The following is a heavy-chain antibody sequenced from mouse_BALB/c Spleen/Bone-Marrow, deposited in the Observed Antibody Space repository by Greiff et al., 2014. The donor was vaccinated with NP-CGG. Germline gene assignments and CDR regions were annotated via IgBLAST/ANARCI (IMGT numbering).Heavy chain of an antibody. J-gene: IGHJ4*01. V-gene: IGHV14-3*02. CDR2: IDPANGNT. CDR3: ASSGNYEGGAMDY. Sequence: VRLQQSGAELVKPGASVKLSCTASGFNIKDTYMHWVKQRPEQGLEWIGRIDPANGNTKYVPTFQGKATITADTSSNTAYLQLSSLTSEDTAVYYCASSGNYEGGAMDYWGQGISVTVSS. CDR1: GFNIKDTY. D-gene: IGHD2-1*01.